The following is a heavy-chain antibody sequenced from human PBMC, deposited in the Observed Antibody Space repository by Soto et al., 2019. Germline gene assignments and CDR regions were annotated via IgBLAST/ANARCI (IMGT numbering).Heavy chain of an antibody. D-gene: IGHD3-16*02. CDR3: VRARFGAIVY. CDR2: IYSDGST. J-gene: IGHJ4*02. V-gene: IGHV4-59*01. Sequence: QVQLQESGPGLVKPSETLSLTCSVSGGSISRYYWSWIRQPPGKGLEWIGYIYSDGSTTYNPSLKSRVTMSVDPSQIQFSLKLTSVAAADTAVYYCVRARFGAIVYWGQGTLVTVSS. CDR1: GGSISRYY.